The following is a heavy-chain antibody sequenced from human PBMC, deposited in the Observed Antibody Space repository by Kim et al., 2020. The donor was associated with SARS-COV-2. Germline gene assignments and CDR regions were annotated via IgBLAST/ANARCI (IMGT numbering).Heavy chain of an antibody. CDR2: IYYSGST. CDR3: ARAAYYDFWSGSQNGMDV. CDR1: GGSISSGGYY. V-gene: IGHV4-31*03. J-gene: IGHJ6*02. Sequence: SETLSLTCTVSGGSISSGGYYWSWIRQHPGKGLEWIGYIYYSGSTYYNPSLKSRVTISVDTSKNQFSLKLSSVTAADTAVYYCARAAYYDFWSGSQNGMDVWGQGTTVTVSS. D-gene: IGHD3-3*01.